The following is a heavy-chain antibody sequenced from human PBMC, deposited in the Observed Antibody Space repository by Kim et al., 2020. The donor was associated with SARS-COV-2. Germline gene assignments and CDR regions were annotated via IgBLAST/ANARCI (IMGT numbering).Heavy chain of an antibody. D-gene: IGHD1-1*01. CDR3: ARYDGYFDY. J-gene: IGHJ4*02. CDR1: GGSISSYY. Sequence: SETLSLTCTVSGGSISSYYWSWIRQPPGKGLEWIGYIYYSGSTHYNPSLKSRVTISVDTSKNQFSLKLSSVTAADTAVYYCARYDGYFDYWDQGTLVTVSS. CDR2: IYYSGST. V-gene: IGHV4-59*01.